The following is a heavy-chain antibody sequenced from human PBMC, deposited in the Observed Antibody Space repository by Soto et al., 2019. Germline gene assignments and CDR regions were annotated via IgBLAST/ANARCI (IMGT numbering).Heavy chain of an antibody. CDR3: ARYMYYDILTGHMA. Sequence: PVESLKISCKGSGYTFSNYWIGWVRQMPGKGLEWMGIIYPGDSKTKYRPSFQGQVTISADKSISTAYLQWSSLKASDTAIYYCARYMYYDILTGHMAWGQGTLVTVSS. J-gene: IGHJ5*02. D-gene: IGHD3-9*01. V-gene: IGHV5-51*01. CDR2: IYPGDSKT. CDR1: GYTFSNYW.